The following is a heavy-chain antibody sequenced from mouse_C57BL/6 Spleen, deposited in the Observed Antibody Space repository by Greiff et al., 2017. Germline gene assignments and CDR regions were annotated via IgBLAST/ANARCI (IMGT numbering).Heavy chain of an antibody. CDR2: IYPGDGDT. D-gene: IGHD2-12*01. Sequence: QVQLQQSGPELVKPGASVKISCKASGYAFSSSWMTWVKQRPGKGLEWIGRIYPGDGDTNYNGKFKGKATLTADKSSSTAYMQLSSLTSEDSAVYFCARKEELRPRWYFDVWGTGTTVTVSS. CDR3: ARKEELRPRWYFDV. CDR1: GYAFSSSW. J-gene: IGHJ1*03. V-gene: IGHV1-82*01.